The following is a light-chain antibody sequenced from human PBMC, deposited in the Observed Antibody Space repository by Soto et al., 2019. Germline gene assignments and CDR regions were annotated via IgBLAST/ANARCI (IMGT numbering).Light chain of an antibody. CDR2: GNK. J-gene: IGLJ1*01. Sequence: QSVLTQPPSVSRAPGQRVTISCTGSSSNIGAGYDVHWYQQVPGTAPKLLIYGNKNRPLGVPDRFSGSTSGTSASLAITGLQAEDEADYYCQSYDSSLSHVFGTGTKVTVL. CDR3: QSYDSSLSHV. V-gene: IGLV1-40*01. CDR1: SSNIGAGYD.